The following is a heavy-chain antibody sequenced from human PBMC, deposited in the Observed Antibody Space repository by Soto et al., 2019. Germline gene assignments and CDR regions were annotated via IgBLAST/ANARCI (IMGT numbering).Heavy chain of an antibody. V-gene: IGHV4-34*01. J-gene: IGHJ4*02. CDR1: GGSFSGYY. CDR2: INHSGST. CDR3: ARPRSRYFDWSLDY. Sequence: QVQLQQWGAGLLKPSETLSLTCAVYGGSFSGYYWSWIRQPPGKGLEWIGEINHSGSTNYNPSLKRRVTISVDTSKNQFSLKLSSVTAADTAVYYWARPRSRYFDWSLDYWGQGTLVTVSS. D-gene: IGHD3-9*01.